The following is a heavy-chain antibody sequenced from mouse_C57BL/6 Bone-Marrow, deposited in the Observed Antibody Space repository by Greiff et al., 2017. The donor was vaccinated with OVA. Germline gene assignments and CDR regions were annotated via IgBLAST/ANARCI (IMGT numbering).Heavy chain of an antibody. Sequence: DVQLVESGGGLVQPGGSMKLSCVASGFTFSNYWMNWVRQSPEKGLEWVAQIRLKSDNYATHYAESVKGRFTISRDDSKSSVYLQMNNLRAEDTGIYYCTGFITTVYAMDYWGQGTSVTVSS. J-gene: IGHJ4*01. CDR3: TGFITTVYAMDY. CDR1: GFTFSNYW. D-gene: IGHD1-1*01. CDR2: IRLKSDNYAT. V-gene: IGHV6-3*01.